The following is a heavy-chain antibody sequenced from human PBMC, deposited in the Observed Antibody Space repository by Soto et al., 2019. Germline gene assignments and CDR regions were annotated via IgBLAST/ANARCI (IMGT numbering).Heavy chain of an antibody. CDR3: ARGGIWTGYAFWSGYLYPRYYYYYGMDV. J-gene: IGHJ6*02. Sequence: ASVKVSCKASGGTFSSYAISWVRQAPGQGLEGMGGIIPIFGTANYAQKFQGRVTITADESTSTAYMELSSLRSEDTAVYYCARGGIWTGYAFWSGYLYPRYYYYYGMDVWGQGTTVTVSS. CDR1: GGTFSSYA. CDR2: IIPIFGTA. D-gene: IGHD3-3*01. V-gene: IGHV1-69*13.